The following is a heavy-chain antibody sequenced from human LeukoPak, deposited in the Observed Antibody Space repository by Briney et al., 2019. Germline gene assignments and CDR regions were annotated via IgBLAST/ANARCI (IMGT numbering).Heavy chain of an antibody. J-gene: IGHJ4*02. CDR2: ISGSGGST. D-gene: IGHD1-26*01. Sequence: GGSLRLSCAASGFTFSSYAMSWVRQAPGKGLEWVSAISGSGGSTYYVDSVKGRFTISRDNSKNTLYLQMNSLRAEDTAVYYCAKDPYSGSYWGSYYFDYWGQGTLVTVSS. CDR1: GFTFSSYA. V-gene: IGHV3-23*01. CDR3: AKDPYSGSYWGSYYFDY.